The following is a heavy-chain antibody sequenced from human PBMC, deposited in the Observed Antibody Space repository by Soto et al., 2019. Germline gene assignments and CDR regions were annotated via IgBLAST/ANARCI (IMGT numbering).Heavy chain of an antibody. CDR1: GYTXSNYG. J-gene: IGHJ5*02. CDR2: ISLYSDGT. D-gene: IGHD2-2*01. Sequence: SXKVSFTTSGYTXSNYGITLVRQAPGQPLEWLGWISLYSDGTNYAQKFQGRVSMTTDTSKTTAYMELRSLRSDYTAVYYCARVVPGAEAWFGPWGQGTLGTVSS. CDR3: ARVVPGAEAWFGP. V-gene: IGHV1-18*01.